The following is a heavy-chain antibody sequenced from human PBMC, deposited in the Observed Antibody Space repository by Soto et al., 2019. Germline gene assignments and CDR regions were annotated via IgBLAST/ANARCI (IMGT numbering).Heavy chain of an antibody. V-gene: IGHV4-39*01. CDR3: ARLYGDYGSYYYYMDV. J-gene: IGHJ6*03. Sequence: SETLSLTCTVSGGSISSSSYYWGWIRQPPGKGLEWIGSIYYSGSTYYNPSLKSRVTISVDTSKNQFSLKLSSVTAADTAVYYCARLYGDYGSYYYYMDVWGKGTTVTVSS. CDR2: IYYSGST. CDR1: GGSISSSSYY. D-gene: IGHD4-17*01.